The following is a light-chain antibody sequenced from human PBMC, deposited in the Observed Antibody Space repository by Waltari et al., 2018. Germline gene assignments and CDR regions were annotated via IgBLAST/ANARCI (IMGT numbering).Light chain of an antibody. J-gene: IGLJ2*01. CDR3: ASYAYTHVV. CDR1: SSDVGRYDQ. Sequence: QSVLTQPPSASGSPGHSVAISCTGTSSDVGRYDQVSWYQQQPGKAPKLKLYEVNKRPSGVPDRFSGSKSGDTASLTVSGLQAEDEADYYCASYAYTHVVFGGGTRLTVL. CDR2: EVN. V-gene: IGLV2-8*01.